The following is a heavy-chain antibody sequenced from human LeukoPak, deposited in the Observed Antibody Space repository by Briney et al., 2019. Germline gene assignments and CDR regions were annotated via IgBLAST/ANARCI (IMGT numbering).Heavy chain of an antibody. CDR3: AKERYCSGGNCYPDDN. J-gene: IGHJ4*02. CDR2: LQYDRTNV. V-gene: IGHV3-30*02. D-gene: IGHD2-15*01. CDR1: RFSFSSYG. Sequence: GGSLRLSCAASRFSFSSYGMHWVRQAPGKGLEWVAYLQYDRTNVQYADSVRGRFTISRDNSKNTLYLQMSSLRVEDTAIYYCAKERYCSGGNCYPDDNWGQGTLVTVSS.